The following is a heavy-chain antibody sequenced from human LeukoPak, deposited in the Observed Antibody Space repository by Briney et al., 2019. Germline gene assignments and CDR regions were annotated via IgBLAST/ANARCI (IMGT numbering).Heavy chain of an antibody. D-gene: IGHD3-22*01. Sequence: GGSLRLSCAASGFTFSSYAMHWVRQAPGKGLEWVAVISYDGSNKYYADSVKGRFTISRDNSKNTLHLQMNSLRAEDTAVYYCARGPRSGYSEGSFDYWGQGTLVTVSS. J-gene: IGHJ4*02. CDR1: GFTFSSYA. CDR2: ISYDGSNK. CDR3: ARGPRSGYSEGSFDY. V-gene: IGHV3-30-3*01.